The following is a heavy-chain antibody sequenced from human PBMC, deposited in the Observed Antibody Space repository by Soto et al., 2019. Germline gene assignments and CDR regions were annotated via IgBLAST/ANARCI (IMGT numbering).Heavy chain of an antibody. CDR3: ARDHLILPAHDFFYGSDV. J-gene: IGHJ6*02. Sequence: PGGSLRLSCEVSGFTFSMYSMSWVRQSPGKGLEWVAKIPQDGVDGHYADSVKGRFTISRDNGKNSLNLQLNNLRAEDTAVYYCARDHLILPAHDFFYGSDVWGRGATVTV. CDR1: GFTFSMYS. CDR2: IPQDGVDG. V-gene: IGHV3-7*03. D-gene: IGHD2-21*02.